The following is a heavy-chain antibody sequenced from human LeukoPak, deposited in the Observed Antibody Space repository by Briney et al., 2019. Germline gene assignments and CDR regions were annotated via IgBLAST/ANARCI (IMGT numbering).Heavy chain of an antibody. Sequence: ASVKVSCKASGYTFTGYYMHWVRQAPGQGLEWMGWINPNSGGTNYAQKFQGRVTMTRDTSISTAYMELSRLRSDDTVVYYCARDLPAFDTMVRGVIVYWGQGTLVTVSS. CDR2: INPNSGGT. CDR3: ARDLPAFDTMVRGVIVY. CDR1: GYTFTGYY. V-gene: IGHV1-2*02. D-gene: IGHD3-10*01. J-gene: IGHJ4*02.